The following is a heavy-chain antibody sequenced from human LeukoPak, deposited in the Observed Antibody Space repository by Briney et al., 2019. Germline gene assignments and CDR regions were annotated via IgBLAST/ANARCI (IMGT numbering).Heavy chain of an antibody. CDR2: MNPSSGNT. V-gene: IGHV1-8*03. CDR1: RGTFSSYA. Sequence: GASVKVSCKASRGTFSSYAISWVRQAPGRGLEWMGWMNPSSGNTGYAQKFQGRVTITRNTSISTAYMELSSLRSEDTAVYYCARGRGTPLLWFGSYQSYYMDVWGKGTTVTVSS. CDR3: ARGRGTPLLWFGSYQSYYMDV. J-gene: IGHJ6*03. D-gene: IGHD3-10*01.